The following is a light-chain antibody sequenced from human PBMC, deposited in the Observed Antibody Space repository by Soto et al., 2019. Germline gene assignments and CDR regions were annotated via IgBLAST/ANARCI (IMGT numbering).Light chain of an antibody. CDR2: EVS. J-gene: IGLJ2*01. Sequence: QSALTQPASVSGSPGQSITISCTGTSSDVGGYDYVSWYQQYPGKAPKLMIYEVSNRLSGVSNRFSGSKSGNTASLTISGLQAEDEADYYCSSFGGTIRVFGGGTKVTVL. CDR1: SSDVGGYDY. V-gene: IGLV2-14*01. CDR3: SSFGGTIRV.